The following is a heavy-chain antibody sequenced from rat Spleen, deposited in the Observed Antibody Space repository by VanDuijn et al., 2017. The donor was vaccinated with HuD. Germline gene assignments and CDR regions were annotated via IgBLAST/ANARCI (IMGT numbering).Heavy chain of an antibody. D-gene: IGHD1-11*01. J-gene: IGHJ3*01. CDR2: VWSDGDT. CDR1: GFTFSIYG. V-gene: IGHV2-32*01. Sequence: VQLVESGGGLVQPGRSLKLSCAPSGFTFSIYGMAWVRQPPGKGLEWMGVVWSDGDTSYNSALKSRLSISRDTSKSQLLLKMSSLQTEDTAIYFCTRTYGGYTSHWFTYWGQGTLVTVSS. CDR3: TRTYGGYTSHWFTY.